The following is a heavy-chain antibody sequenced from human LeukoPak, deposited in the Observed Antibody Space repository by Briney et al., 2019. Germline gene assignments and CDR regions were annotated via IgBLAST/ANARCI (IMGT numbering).Heavy chain of an antibody. D-gene: IGHD6-19*01. CDR2: ISAYNGNT. CDR3: AREAGYSSGLDY. CDR1: GYTFTSYG. V-gene: IGHV1-18*01. Sequence: GASVTVSCTASGYTFTSYGISWVRQAPGQGLEWMGWISAYNGNTNYAQKLQGRVTINTDTSTSTAYMELRSVRSDDTAVYSCAREAGYSSGLDYWGQGTLVTVSS. J-gene: IGHJ4*02.